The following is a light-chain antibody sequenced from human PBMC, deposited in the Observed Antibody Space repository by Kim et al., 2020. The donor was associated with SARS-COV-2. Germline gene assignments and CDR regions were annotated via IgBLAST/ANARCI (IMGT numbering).Light chain of an antibody. J-gene: IGKJ4*01. CDR2: AAY. Sequence: SSLSASVGDRVTITCRASQSISSHLNWYQQKPGKAPKLLIYAAYSLRSGVPSRFSGSGSGTDFTLTIRSLQPEDLATYYCQQTYTFGGGTKVEIK. CDR1: QSISSH. CDR3: QQTYT. V-gene: IGKV1-39*01.